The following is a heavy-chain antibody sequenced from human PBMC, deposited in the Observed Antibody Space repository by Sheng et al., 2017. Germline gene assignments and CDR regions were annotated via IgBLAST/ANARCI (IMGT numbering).Heavy chain of an antibody. J-gene: IGHJ6*02. CDR1: GFTFSDFY. D-gene: IGHD5-12*01. Sequence: PGGSLRLSCAASGFTFSDFYMSWIRQAPGKGLEWVSYIGSSGTTIHYADSMKGRFTISRDNAKNILFLQMNSLRADDTAVYYCARRKLATFSVLDVWGQGTTVTVSS. CDR3: ARRKLATFSVLDV. CDR2: IGSSGTTI. V-gene: IGHV3-11*01.